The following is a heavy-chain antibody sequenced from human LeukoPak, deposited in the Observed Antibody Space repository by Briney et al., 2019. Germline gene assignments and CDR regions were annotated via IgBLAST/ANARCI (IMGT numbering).Heavy chain of an antibody. D-gene: IGHD3-10*01. CDR2: ISSGSSYI. Sequence: GGSLRLSCAASGFTFSTYSMNWVRQAPGKGLEWVSSISSGSSYIYYADSVKGRFTISRDNAKNSLYLQMNSLRAEDTAVYYCARDWDPDSGDYWGQGTLVTVSS. CDR1: GFTFSTYS. J-gene: IGHJ4*02. CDR3: ARDWDPDSGDY. V-gene: IGHV3-21*01.